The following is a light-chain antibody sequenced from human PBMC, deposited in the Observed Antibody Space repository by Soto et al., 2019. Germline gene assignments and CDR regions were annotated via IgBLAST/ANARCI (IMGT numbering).Light chain of an antibody. CDR3: QQYGTSEII. V-gene: IGKV3D-15*01. CDR2: GAS. Sequence: EIVMTQSPATLSVSPGERATLSCRASQSVGGSLAWYQQEPGQAPRLLLYGASTRATGIPDRFSGSGSGTDFTLTISRLETEDFAVFYCQQYGTSEIIFGQGTDWRL. CDR1: QSVGGS. J-gene: IGKJ5*01.